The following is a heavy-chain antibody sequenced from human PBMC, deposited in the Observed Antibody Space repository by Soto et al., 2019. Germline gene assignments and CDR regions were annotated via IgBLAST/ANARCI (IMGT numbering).Heavy chain of an antibody. V-gene: IGHV3-23*01. J-gene: IGHJ4*02. Sequence: EVQLLESGGDLVQPCGSLRLSCVASGFSFDNYGMSWVRQAPGQGLEWVSAIKSDGSSTYYAASVKHRFTISRDNSKNTLYLQLRRLRAEQTAVYYCAKLGLITFSHKQYFTHWGRGTLVTVSS. D-gene: IGHD3-22*01. CDR1: GFSFDNYG. CDR2: IKSDGSST. CDR3: AKLGLITFSHKQYFTH.